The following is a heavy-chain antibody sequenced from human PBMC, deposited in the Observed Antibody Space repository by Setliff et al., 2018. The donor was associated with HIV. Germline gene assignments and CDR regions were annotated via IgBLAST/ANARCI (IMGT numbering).Heavy chain of an antibody. CDR2: ISAYNGNT. J-gene: IGHJ1*01. V-gene: IGHV1-18*01. D-gene: IGHD1-1*01. CDR1: GYTFTSYG. Sequence: ASVKVSCKASGYTFTSYGISWVRQAPGQGLEWMGWISAYNGNTNYAQKLQGRVTMTTDTSTSTAYMELSSLRAEDTAVYYCTKRTMPTGGFQHWGQGTLVTVSS. CDR3: TKRTMPTGGFQH.